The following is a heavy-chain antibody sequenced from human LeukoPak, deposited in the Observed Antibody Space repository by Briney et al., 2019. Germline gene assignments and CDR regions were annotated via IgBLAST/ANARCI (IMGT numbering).Heavy chain of an antibody. Sequence: GGSLRLSCAASGFTFSSYDMHWVRQATGKGLEWVSAIGTAGDTYYSGSVKGRFTISRENAKNSLYLQMDSLRAGDTAVYYCARRGSNSGWYFFDYWGQGTLVTVSS. D-gene: IGHD6-19*01. CDR2: IGTAGDT. V-gene: IGHV3-13*01. CDR1: GFTFSSYD. J-gene: IGHJ4*02. CDR3: ARRGSNSGWYFFDY.